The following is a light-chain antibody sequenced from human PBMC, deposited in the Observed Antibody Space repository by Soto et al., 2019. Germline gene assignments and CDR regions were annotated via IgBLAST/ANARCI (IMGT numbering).Light chain of an antibody. J-gene: IGKJ5*01. CDR1: QGISSA. CDR2: DAS. Sequence: AIQLTQSPSSLSASVGDRVTITCRAGQGISSALAWYQQKPGKPPNLLTYDASTLQSGVPSRFSGSGSGTDFTLTISSLQPEGFATYYCQQFKNFPPITFGQGTRLEI. CDR3: QQFKNFPPIT. V-gene: IGKV1D-13*01.